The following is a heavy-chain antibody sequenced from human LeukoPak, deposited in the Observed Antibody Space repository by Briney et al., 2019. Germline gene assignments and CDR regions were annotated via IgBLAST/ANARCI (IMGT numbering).Heavy chain of an antibody. D-gene: IGHD3-10*02. CDR2: ITSSGNTI. Sequence: GGSLRLSCAASGFTFSDFYMTWIRQAPGKGLEWVSYITSSGNTIYYADSVKGRFTISRDNATNSLYVQMNSLRAEDTAVYFCARVFGAPLSCFDPWGQGTLVTVSS. CDR3: ARVFGAPLSCFDP. J-gene: IGHJ5*02. V-gene: IGHV3-11*01. CDR1: GFTFSDFY.